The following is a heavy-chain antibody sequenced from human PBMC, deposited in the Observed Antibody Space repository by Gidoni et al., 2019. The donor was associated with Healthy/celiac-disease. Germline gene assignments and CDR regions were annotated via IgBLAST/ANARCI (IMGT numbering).Heavy chain of an antibody. CDR1: GFTFSSYA. CDR3: AKDRGYSYGYQAD. D-gene: IGHD5-18*01. CDR2: ISGSGGST. J-gene: IGHJ4*02. Sequence: ASGFTFSSYARSWVRQAPGKGLEWVSAISGSGGSTYYADSVKGRFTISRDNSKNTLYLQMNSLRAEDTAVYYCAKDRGYSYGYQADWGQGTLVTVSS. V-gene: IGHV3-23*01.